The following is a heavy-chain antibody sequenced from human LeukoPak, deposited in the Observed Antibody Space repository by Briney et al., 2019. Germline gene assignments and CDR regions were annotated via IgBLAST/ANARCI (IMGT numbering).Heavy chain of an antibody. J-gene: IGHJ4*02. CDR3: ARVRYQLPIFDY. D-gene: IGHD2-2*01. CDR2: IIPIFGTA. V-gene: IGHV1-69*06. Sequence: ASVKVSCKASGGTFSSYAISWVRQAPGQGLEWMGGIIPIFGTANYAQKFQGRVTITADKSTSTAYMELSSLRSEDTAVYYCARVRYQLPIFDYWGQGTLVTVSS. CDR1: GGTFSSYA.